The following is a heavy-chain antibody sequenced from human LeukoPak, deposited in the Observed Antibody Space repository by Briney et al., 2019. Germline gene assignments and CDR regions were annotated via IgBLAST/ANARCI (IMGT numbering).Heavy chain of an antibody. V-gene: IGHV4-59*01. J-gene: IGHJ4*02. CDR3: ARDRLGSGYSGYDTYYFDY. CDR1: GGSISSYY. CDR2: IYYSGST. D-gene: IGHD5-12*01. Sequence: SETLSLTCTVSGGSISSYYWSWIRQPPGKGLEWIGYIYYSGSTNYNPSLKSRVTISVDTSKNQFSLKLSSVTAADTAVYYCARDRLGSGYSGYDTYYFDYWGQGTLVTVSS.